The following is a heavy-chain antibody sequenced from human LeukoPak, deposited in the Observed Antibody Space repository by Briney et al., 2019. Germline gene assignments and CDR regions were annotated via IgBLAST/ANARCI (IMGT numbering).Heavy chain of an antibody. D-gene: IGHD5-18*01. Sequence: PGGSLRLSCAASGFTFSSYAMSWVRQAPGKGLEWVSAVTGSGGGTYYADSVKGRFTISRDNSKNTLYLQMNSLRAEDTAVYYCAKELPDTAFFTVDYWGQGTLVTVSS. V-gene: IGHV3-23*01. J-gene: IGHJ4*02. CDR3: AKELPDTAFFTVDY. CDR2: VTGSGGGT. CDR1: GFTFSSYA.